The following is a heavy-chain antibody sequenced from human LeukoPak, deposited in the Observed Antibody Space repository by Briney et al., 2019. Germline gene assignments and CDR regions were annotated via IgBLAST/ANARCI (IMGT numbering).Heavy chain of an antibody. Sequence: SETLSLTCTVSGGSISSGGFYWSWIRQHPGKGLEWVGSIYYSGSTDYNPSLKSRVTISLDASKNQFSLKLNSVTAADTAVYYCARGSTYGDYEEDYYYMDVWGNGTTVTVSS. J-gene: IGHJ6*03. V-gene: IGHV4-31*03. CDR1: GGSISSGGFY. D-gene: IGHD4-17*01. CDR3: ARGSTYGDYEEDYYYMDV. CDR2: IYYSGST.